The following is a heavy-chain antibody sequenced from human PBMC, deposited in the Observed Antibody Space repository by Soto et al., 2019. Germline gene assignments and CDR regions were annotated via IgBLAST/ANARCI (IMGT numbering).Heavy chain of an antibody. Sequence: PSETLSLTCSVSGASISSYNWNWVRQSAGKGPEWVGRLNTAGTINYNPSLKSRITMSMDTSKNRISLHLRSVTAADTAMYYCARDRGEYTSSWFWYFSHWGHGTLVTVSS. J-gene: IGHJ2*01. D-gene: IGHD6-13*01. CDR3: ARDRGEYTSSWFWYFSH. CDR1: GASISSYN. V-gene: IGHV4-4*07. CDR2: LNTAGTI.